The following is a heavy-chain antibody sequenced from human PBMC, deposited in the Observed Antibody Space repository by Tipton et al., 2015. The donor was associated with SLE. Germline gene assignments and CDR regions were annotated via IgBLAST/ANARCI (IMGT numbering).Heavy chain of an antibody. CDR2: VCNSGSA. CDR3: ARQRLRLLSPLDS. CDR1: GASVSSFC. D-gene: IGHD3-16*01. V-gene: IGHV4-59*08. Sequence: TLSLTCTVSGASVSSFCWNWIRQSPGKGLEWIGCVCNSGSANYDPSLKSRGTISVDTSRNHFSLELTSVTAADTAVHYCARQRLRLLSPLDSWGQGATVTVSS. J-gene: IGHJ6*02.